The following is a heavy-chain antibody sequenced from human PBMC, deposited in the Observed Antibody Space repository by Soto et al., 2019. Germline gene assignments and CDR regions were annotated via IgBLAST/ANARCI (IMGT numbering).Heavy chain of an antibody. CDR3: ARDSRYDSSGYSFDF. V-gene: IGHV1-46*01. J-gene: IGHJ4*02. CDR1: GYTFTSYA. CDR2: INPSGGST. Sequence: ASVKVSCKASGYTFTSYAISWVRQAPGQGLEWMGIINPSGGSTSDAQKFQGRVTMTRDTSTSTVYMELSSLRSEDTAVYYCARDSRYDSSGYSFDFWGQGTLVTAPQ. D-gene: IGHD3-22*01.